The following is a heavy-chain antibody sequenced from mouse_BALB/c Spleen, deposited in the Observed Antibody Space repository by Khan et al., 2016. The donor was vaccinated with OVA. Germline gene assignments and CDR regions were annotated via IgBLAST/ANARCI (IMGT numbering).Heavy chain of an antibody. V-gene: IGHV1S56*01. CDR1: GYTLTSYY. CDR3: ARGYCCDLAY. J-gene: IGHJ2*01. D-gene: IGHD2-13*01. Sequence: QVQLQQSGPELVRPGASVKMSCKASGYTLTSYYIHWVKQRPGQGLEWIGWIYPVDGSSKYNEKFKGKSILTADKSSSTAYMLLSSLTSEDSAIYVCARGYCCDLAYWGQGTTLTVSS. CDR2: IYPVDGSS.